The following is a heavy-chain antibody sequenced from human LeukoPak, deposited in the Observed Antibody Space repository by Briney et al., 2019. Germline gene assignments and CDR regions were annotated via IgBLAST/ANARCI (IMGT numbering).Heavy chain of an antibody. Sequence: ASVKVSCKASGGTFSSYAISWVRQAPGQGLEWMGKIIPIFGIANYAQKFQGRVTITADKSTSTAYMELSSLRSEDTAVYYCSREYSRYDRGSDYWGQGTLVTVSS. CDR3: SREYSRYDRGSDY. CDR2: IIPIFGIA. CDR1: GGTFSSYA. V-gene: IGHV1-69*04. J-gene: IGHJ4*02. D-gene: IGHD5-12*01.